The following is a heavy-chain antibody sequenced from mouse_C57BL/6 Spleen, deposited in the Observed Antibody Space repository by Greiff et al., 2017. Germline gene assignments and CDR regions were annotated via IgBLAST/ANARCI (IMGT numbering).Heavy chain of an antibody. CDR3: ARVLGPYYYAMDY. Sequence: EVMLVESEGGLVQPGSSMKLSCTASGFTFRDYYMAWVRPVPEKGLEWVANINYDGSSTYYLDSLKSRFIISRDNAKNILYLQMSSLKSEYTATYYCARVLGPYYYAMDYWGQGTSVTVSS. D-gene: IGHD4-1*01. CDR1: GFTFRDYY. CDR2: INYDGSST. J-gene: IGHJ4*01. V-gene: IGHV5-16*01.